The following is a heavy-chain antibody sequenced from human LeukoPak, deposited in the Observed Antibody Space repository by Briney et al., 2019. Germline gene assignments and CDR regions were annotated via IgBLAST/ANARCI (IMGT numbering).Heavy chain of an antibody. V-gene: IGHV3-30*02. CDR3: AKGYCSGSCYNGLDY. Sequence: PGGSLRLSXAASGFTFSTYGMHWVRQAPGKGLEWVAFIRFDGTNKYYADSVKGRFAISRDSSKNTLYLQMNSLRAEDTAVYYCAKGYCSGSCYNGLDYWGQGTLVTVSS. D-gene: IGHD2-15*01. CDR1: GFTFSTYG. J-gene: IGHJ4*02. CDR2: IRFDGTNK.